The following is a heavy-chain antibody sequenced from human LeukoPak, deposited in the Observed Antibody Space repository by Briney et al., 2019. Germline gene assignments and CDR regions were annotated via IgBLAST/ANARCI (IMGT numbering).Heavy chain of an antibody. Sequence: PGGSLRLSCAGSGFIFNNYAMHWVRQPPGKGLEWVSGISWNSGTIDYADSVRGRFTISRDNAKNSLYLQMNSLRAEDTALYYCAKVGRGYRDWFDPWGQGTLVTVSS. CDR1: GFIFNNYA. CDR3: AKVGRGYRDWFDP. J-gene: IGHJ5*02. D-gene: IGHD3-22*01. V-gene: IGHV3-9*01. CDR2: ISWNSGTI.